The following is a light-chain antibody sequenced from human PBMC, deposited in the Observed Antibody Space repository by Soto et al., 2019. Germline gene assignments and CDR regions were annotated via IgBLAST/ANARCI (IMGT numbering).Light chain of an antibody. CDR1: NSDVGGYYF. V-gene: IGLV2-11*01. J-gene: IGLJ2*01. CDR3: CSYAGTYTLL. Sequence: QSVLTQPRSVSGSPGQSVTISCTGTNSDVGGYYFVSWYQQHPGKAPKVMIYDVTKRPSGVPDRFSGSKSGNTASLTISGLQAEDEADYYCCSYAGTYTLLFGGGTKVTVL. CDR2: DVT.